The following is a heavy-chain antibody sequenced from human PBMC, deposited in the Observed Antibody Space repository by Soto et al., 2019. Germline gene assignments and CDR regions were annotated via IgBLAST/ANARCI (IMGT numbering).Heavy chain of an antibody. D-gene: IGHD2-8*01. J-gene: IGHJ6*02. Sequence: ASVKVSCKASGYTFSTYGISWVRQAPGQGLEWMGWISGYNGDANYAQKFQGRVTMTIDTSTTTAYLELRRLTYDDTAVYFCAKNGHPPYYYYGMXVWGQGTTVXVSS. CDR3: AKNGHPPYYYYGMXV. CDR1: GYTFSTYG. V-gene: IGHV1-18*01. CDR2: ISGYNGDA.